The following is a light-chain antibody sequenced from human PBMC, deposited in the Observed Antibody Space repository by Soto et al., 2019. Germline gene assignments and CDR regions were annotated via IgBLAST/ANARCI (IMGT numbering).Light chain of an antibody. CDR2: TNN. J-gene: IGLJ3*02. CDR3: AAWDDSLEGVV. Sequence: QSVLTQPPSASGTPGQRVTIACAGSSSNLGSNPVSWYQHLPGTAPKVLIFTNNQRPSGVPDRVSGSKSGTSASLAISGLRSEDEAHYYCAAWDDSLEGVVLGGGTKVTVL. V-gene: IGLV1-44*01. CDR1: SSNLGSNP.